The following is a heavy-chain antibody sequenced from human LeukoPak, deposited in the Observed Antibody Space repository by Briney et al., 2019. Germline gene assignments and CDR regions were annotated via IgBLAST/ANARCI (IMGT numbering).Heavy chain of an antibody. J-gene: IGHJ4*02. CDR3: ATSNDAKIAPFDH. CDR2: INTKGET. Sequence: PSETLSLTCTVSGVSMSAYQWSWVRQSLEKGLEWIGCINTKGETSYNPSLKSRVTTSVDTSKSQFSLRLTSVTAADTAVYYCATSNDAKIAPFDHWGQGAPVTVSS. CDR1: GVSMSAYQ. V-gene: IGHV4-4*09. D-gene: IGHD2-21*01.